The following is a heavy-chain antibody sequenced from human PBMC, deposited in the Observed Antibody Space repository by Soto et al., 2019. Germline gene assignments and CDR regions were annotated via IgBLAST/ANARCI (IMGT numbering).Heavy chain of an antibody. V-gene: IGHV1-46*01. D-gene: IGHD3-22*01. Sequence: ASVKVSCKASGYTFTSYYMHWVRQAPGQGLEWMGIINAYSGNTSYAQKLQGRVTMTTDTSTSTAYMELRSLRSDDTAVYYCARDHRVPTQTSLTMIVVVTNYFDYWGQGTLVTVSS. CDR3: ARDHRVPTQTSLTMIVVVTNYFDY. CDR1: GYTFTSYY. CDR2: INAYSGNT. J-gene: IGHJ4*02.